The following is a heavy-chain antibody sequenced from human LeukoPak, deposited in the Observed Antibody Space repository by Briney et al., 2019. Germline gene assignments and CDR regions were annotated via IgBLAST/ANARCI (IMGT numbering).Heavy chain of an antibody. V-gene: IGHV3-23*01. CDR3: AKDDAWIQFND. CDR2: ISPSGDIK. D-gene: IGHD5-24*01. CDR1: GFTFSRHG. Sequence: GGTLRLSCVASGFTFSRHGMNWVRQAPGKGLEWVSGISPSGDIKYYIDSVKGRFTVSRDNSKNTLYLQINSLRDDDTAVYYCAKDDAWIQFNDWGQGTLVTVSS. J-gene: IGHJ4*02.